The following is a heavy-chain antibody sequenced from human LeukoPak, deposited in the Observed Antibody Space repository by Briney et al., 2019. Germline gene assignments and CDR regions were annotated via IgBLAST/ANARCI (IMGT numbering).Heavy chain of an antibody. D-gene: IGHD6-19*01. CDR1: GFTFSSYG. CDR2: IRYDASNK. V-gene: IGHV3-30*02. Sequence: PGGSLRLSCAASGFTFSSYGMHWVRQAPGKGLEWVAFIRYDASNKYYADSVKGRFTISRDNSKNTLYLQMNSLRAEDTAVYYCAKDSSGWYDWGQGTLVTVSS. CDR3: AKDSSGWYD. J-gene: IGHJ4*02.